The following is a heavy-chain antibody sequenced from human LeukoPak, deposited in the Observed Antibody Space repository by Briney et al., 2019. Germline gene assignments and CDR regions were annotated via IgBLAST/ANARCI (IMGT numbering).Heavy chain of an antibody. J-gene: IGHJ4*02. CDR3: ARKYCSSTSCLFDY. CDR1: GFTFSSYE. Sequence: GGSLRLSCAASGFTFSSYEMNWAHQAPGKGLEWVSYISNSGSTIYYADSVKGRFTISRDNAKNSLYLQMNSLRAEDTAVYYCARKYCSSTSCLFDYWGQGTLVTVSS. V-gene: IGHV3-48*03. CDR2: ISNSGSTI. D-gene: IGHD2-2*01.